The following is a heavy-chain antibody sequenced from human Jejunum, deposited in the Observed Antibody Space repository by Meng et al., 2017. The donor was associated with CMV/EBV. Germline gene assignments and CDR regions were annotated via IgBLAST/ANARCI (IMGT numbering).Heavy chain of an antibody. CDR1: GFTFSSNW. CDR2: INSDGSDT. D-gene: IGHD1/OR15-1a*01. CDR3: ARVEQEMC. Sequence: EVELVRSGGGLVLPGGSLRLSCAASGFTFSSNWMLWVRQAPGKGLVWVSHINSDGSDTNYADSVKGRFTISRDNAKNTLYLQMNSLRDEDTAVYYCARVEQEMCWGQGTLVTVSS. V-gene: IGHV3-74*01. J-gene: IGHJ4*02.